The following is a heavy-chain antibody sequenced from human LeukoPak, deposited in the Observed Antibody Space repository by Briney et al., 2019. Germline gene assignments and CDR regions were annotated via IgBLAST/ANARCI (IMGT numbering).Heavy chain of an antibody. CDR3: ARRSYYGSGTRKYNWFDP. CDR2: IYNSGNT. CDR1: GGSINSYY. J-gene: IGHJ5*02. Sequence: SETLSLTCTVSGGSINSYYWTWIRQPPGKGLEWIGNIYNSGNTNYNPSLKSRVTISVDTSKNQFSLKLSSVAAADTAVYYCARRSYYGSGTRKYNWFDPWGQGTLVTVSS. D-gene: IGHD3-10*01. V-gene: IGHV4-59*12.